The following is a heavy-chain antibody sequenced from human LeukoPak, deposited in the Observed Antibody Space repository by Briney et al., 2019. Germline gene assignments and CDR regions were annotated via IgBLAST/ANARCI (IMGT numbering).Heavy chain of an antibody. V-gene: IGHV3-15*01. Sequence: GSLRLSCAASGFTFNIAWMSWVRQAPGKGLEWVGRIKSETDGGTTDYAAPVKSRFTISRDDSRHTLYLQMNSLNSEDSAMYYCATSSSGHDFLFDYWGQGTLVTVSS. D-gene: IGHD5-12*01. J-gene: IGHJ4*02. CDR3: ATSSSGHDFLFDY. CDR2: IKSETDGGTT. CDR1: GFTFNIAW.